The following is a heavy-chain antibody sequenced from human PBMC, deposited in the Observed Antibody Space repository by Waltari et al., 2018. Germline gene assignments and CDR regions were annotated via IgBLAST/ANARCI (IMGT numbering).Heavy chain of an antibody. J-gene: IGHJ5*02. D-gene: IGHD6-13*01. Sequence: QVQLVQSGAEVKKPGSSVKVSCKASGGTFSSYTISWVRQAPGQGLEWMGRVSPILGIANYARKFQGRVTITADKSTSTAYMGLSSLRSEDTAVYYCARGRQQLVPGEWFDPWGQGTLVTVSS. CDR3: ARGRQQLVPGEWFDP. CDR1: GGTFSSYT. V-gene: IGHV1-69*02. CDR2: VSPILGIA.